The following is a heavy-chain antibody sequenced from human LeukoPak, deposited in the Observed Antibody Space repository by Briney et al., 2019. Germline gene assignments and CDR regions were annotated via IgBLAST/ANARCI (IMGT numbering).Heavy chain of an antibody. D-gene: IGHD1-1*01. Sequence: ASVKVSCKTSGYTFSNSGINWGRQAPGQGLEWMAWISGNNDNPNYGQKFQGRFTVTTDSSTSTAYMELRNLRSDDTAVYYCARDGTRTDDYWGQGTLVTVSS. CDR2: ISGNNDNP. CDR1: GYTFSNSG. J-gene: IGHJ4*02. V-gene: IGHV1-18*01. CDR3: ARDGTRTDDY.